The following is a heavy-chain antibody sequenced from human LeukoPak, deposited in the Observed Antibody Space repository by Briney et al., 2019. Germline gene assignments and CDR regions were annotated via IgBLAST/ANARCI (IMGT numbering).Heavy chain of an antibody. CDR2: ISSSGSTI. Sequence: GGSLRLSCAASGFTFSDYYMSWIRQAPGKGLEWVPYISSSGSTIYYADSVKGRFTISRDNAKNSLYLQMNSLRAEDTAVYYCARDLKVVAGTPDYWGQGTLVTVSS. CDR3: ARDLKVVAGTPDY. V-gene: IGHV3-11*01. J-gene: IGHJ4*02. CDR1: GFTFSDYY. D-gene: IGHD2-15*01.